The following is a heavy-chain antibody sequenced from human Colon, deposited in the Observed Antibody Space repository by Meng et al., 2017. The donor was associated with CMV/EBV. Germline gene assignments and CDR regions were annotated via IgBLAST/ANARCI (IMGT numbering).Heavy chain of an antibody. CDR3: VRSSGWSLFDY. D-gene: IGHD6-19*01. J-gene: IGHJ4*02. V-gene: IGHV1-2*02. CDR2: IRSDGSAT. CDR1: GYTFSDYY. Sequence: QVQVMQSGGGVKEPGASVKVSCKTSGYTFSDYYMHWVRQAPGQGLEWMGWIRSDGSATNYAQKFRGRVTTTRDASVSTAYMELSGLTSDDTAVYFCVRSSGWSLFDYWGPGALVTVSS.